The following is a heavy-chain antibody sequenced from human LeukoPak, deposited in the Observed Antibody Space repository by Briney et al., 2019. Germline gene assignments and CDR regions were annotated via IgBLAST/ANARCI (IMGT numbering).Heavy chain of an antibody. D-gene: IGHD6-13*01. CDR3: ASGIAAAGALDY. V-gene: IGHV3-53*01. CDR1: GFTFSDYY. CDR2: IYSGGST. Sequence: GGSLRLSCAASGFTFSDYYMSWIRQAPGKGLEWVSVIYSGGSTYYADSVKGRFTISRDNSKNTLYLQMNSLRAEDTAVYYCASGIAAAGALDYWGQGTLVSVSS. J-gene: IGHJ4*02.